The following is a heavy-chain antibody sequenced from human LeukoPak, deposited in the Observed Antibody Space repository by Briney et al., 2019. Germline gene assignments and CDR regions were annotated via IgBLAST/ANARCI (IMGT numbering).Heavy chain of an antibody. CDR3: ARVGATVTTEYFDL. J-gene: IGHJ2*01. CDR2: IYGSGTI. D-gene: IGHD4-17*01. CDR1: GGSISRSY. V-gene: IGHV4-4*07. Sequence: SETLSLTCTVSGGSISRSYWSWMRQPAGKGPEWIGRIYGSGTITYNPSLESRVTMSVDTSKNQFSLKLRSVTAADTAVYYCARVGATVTTEYFDLWGRGTLVTVSS.